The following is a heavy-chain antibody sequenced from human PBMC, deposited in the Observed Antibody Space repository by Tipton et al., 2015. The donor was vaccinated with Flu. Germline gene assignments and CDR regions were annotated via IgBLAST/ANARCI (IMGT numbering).Heavy chain of an antibody. J-gene: IGHJ5*02. CDR2: IKPDGSDK. D-gene: IGHD4-11*01. CDR1: GFTFSSYW. V-gene: IGHV3-7*01. CDR3: VRDETSVKWGP. Sequence: GSLRLSCAASGFTFSSYWMNWVRQAPGKGLEWVANIKPDGSDKNYVDSVKGRFTISRDNVKNSLYLQMNNLRAEDTAVYFCVRDETSVKWGPWGQGTLVTVSS.